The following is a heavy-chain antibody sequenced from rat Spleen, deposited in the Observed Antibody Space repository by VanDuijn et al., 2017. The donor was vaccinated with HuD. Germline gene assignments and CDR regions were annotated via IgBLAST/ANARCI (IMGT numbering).Heavy chain of an antibody. CDR1: GFTFSNHY. J-gene: IGHJ4*01. V-gene: IGHV5-25*01. CDR2: ISTSGSRT. Sequence: EVQLVESGGGLVQPGGSLRLSCAASGFTFSNHYMAWVRQAPKKGLEWVATISTSGSRTYYPDSVKGRFTISRDNAKSSLYLQMNSLKSEDTATYYCARHTMGITHYYVMDAWGQGASVTVSS. CDR3: ARHTMGITHYYVMDA. D-gene: IGHD1-9*01.